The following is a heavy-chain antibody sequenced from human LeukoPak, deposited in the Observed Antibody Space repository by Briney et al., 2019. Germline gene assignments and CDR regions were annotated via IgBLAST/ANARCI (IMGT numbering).Heavy chain of an antibody. CDR1: GYTFTSYG. J-gene: IGHJ4*02. CDR2: ISAYNGNT. CDR3: ARSTTAMVTLAFDY. V-gene: IGHV1-18*01. D-gene: IGHD5-18*01. Sequence: ASVKVSCKASGYTFTSYGISWVRQAPGQGLEWMGWISAYNGNTNYAQKLQGRVTMTTDTSTRTAYMELRSLRSDDTAVYYCARSTTAMVTLAFDYWGQGTLVTVSS.